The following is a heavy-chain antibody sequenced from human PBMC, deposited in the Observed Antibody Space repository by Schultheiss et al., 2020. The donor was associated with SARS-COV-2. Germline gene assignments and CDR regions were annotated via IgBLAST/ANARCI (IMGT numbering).Heavy chain of an antibody. J-gene: IGHJ3*02. V-gene: IGHV3-30-3*01. D-gene: IGHD1-7*01. CDR1: GFTFSSYA. CDR2: ISYDGSNK. Sequence: GGSLRLSCAASGFTFSSYAMHWVRQAPGKGLEWVAVISYDGSNKYYADSVKGRFTISRDNSKNTLYLQMNSLRADDTAVYYCARTPQYNWNYGISFDIWGQGTMVTVSS. CDR3: ARTPQYNWNYGISFDI.